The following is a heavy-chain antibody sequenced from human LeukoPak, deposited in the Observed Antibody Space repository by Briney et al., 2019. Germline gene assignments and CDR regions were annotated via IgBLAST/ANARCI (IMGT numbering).Heavy chain of an antibody. CDR2: IYPGDSDT. D-gene: IGHD4-17*01. CDR1: GYSFTSYW. V-gene: IGHV5-51*01. Sequence: GESLKISCKGSGYSFTSYWIGWVRQMPGKGLEWIGIIYPGDSDTRYSSSFQGQVTISADKSISTAYLQWSSLKASDTAMYYCARRQTPDYGDPWGAFDIWGQGTMVTVSS. CDR3: ARRQTPDYGDPWGAFDI. J-gene: IGHJ3*02.